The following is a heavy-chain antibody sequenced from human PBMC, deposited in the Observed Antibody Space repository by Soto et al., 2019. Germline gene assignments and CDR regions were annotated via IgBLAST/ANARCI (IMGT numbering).Heavy chain of an antibody. V-gene: IGHV1-3*05. J-gene: IGHJ4*02. CDR2: INAGNGNT. CDR1: GYTFTSYA. D-gene: IGHD2-21*02. Sequence: QVQLVQSGAEEKKPGASVKVSCKASGYTFTSYAMHWVRQAPGQRLEWMGWINAGNGNTKDSQKFQGRVTITSDTSASTAYMELSSLRSEDTAVYYCARSIVVVTALGYWGQGTLVTVAS. CDR3: ARSIVVVTALGY.